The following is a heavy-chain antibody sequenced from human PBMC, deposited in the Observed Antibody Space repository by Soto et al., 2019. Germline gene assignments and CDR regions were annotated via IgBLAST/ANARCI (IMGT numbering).Heavy chain of an antibody. Sequence: SETLSLTCSVSGGSISTYWWTWIRQPPGKGLEWIGYIYHRGTTDYNPSLKSRVTISVDTSKNQFSLKLNSVTAADTAVYYCARGRTVRNYADDSSDYFYFFDYWGQGTQVTVSS. D-gene: IGHD3-22*01. CDR1: GGSISTYW. V-gene: IGHV4-59*01. J-gene: IGHJ4*02. CDR3: ARGRTVRNYADDSSDYFYFFDY. CDR2: IYHRGTT.